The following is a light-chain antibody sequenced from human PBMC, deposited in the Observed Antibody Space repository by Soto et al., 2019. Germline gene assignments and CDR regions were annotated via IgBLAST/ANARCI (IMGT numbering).Light chain of an antibody. Sequence: DIQMTQSPSSLSASVGDRVTSTCRATQGISIYLAWYQQKPGKVPKLLIYAASTLQSGVPSRFSGSGSGTDFTLTISSLQPEDVATYYCQKYNSAPLTFGGGTKVDIK. CDR2: AAS. CDR3: QKYNSAPLT. J-gene: IGKJ4*01. CDR1: QGISIY. V-gene: IGKV1-27*01.